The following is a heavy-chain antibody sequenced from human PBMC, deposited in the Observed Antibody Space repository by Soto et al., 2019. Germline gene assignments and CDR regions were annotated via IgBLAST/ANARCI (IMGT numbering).Heavy chain of an antibody. CDR3: ARGLTMVRGLILDAFDM. D-gene: IGHD3-10*01. J-gene: IGHJ3*02. Sequence: QVQLVQSGAEVKKPGASVKVSCKTSGYTFTTYPMHWVRQAPGQRLEWMGWINAGNGNTKYSQKFQGRVTITRDTSASTAYMELSSLRSEDTAVYYCARGLTMVRGLILDAFDMWGQGTMVTVS. CDR2: INAGNGNT. CDR1: GYTFTTYP. V-gene: IGHV1-3*01.